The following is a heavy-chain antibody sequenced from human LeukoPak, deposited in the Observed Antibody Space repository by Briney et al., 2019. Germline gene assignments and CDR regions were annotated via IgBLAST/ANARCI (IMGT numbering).Heavy chain of an antibody. V-gene: IGHV3-23*01. CDR1: GFTFSSYA. CDR3: AKPRGRANYGVNAEDAFDI. CDR2: ISGSGGST. Sequence: PVGSLRLSCAASGFTFSSYAMSWVRQAPGKGLEWVSAISGSGGSTYYADSVKGRFTISRDNSKNTLYLQMNSLRAEDTAVYYCAKPRGRANYGVNAEDAFDIWGQGTMVTVSS. J-gene: IGHJ3*02. D-gene: IGHD4-17*01.